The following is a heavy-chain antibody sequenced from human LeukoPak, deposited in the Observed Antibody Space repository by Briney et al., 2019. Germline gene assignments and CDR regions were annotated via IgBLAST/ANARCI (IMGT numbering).Heavy chain of an antibody. D-gene: IGHD3-10*01. Sequence: GGSLRLSCAASGFSFSDYGMDWVRQAPGKGLEWVAFIRSDGSIKYYLDSVKGRFTISRDNAKNSLYLQMNSLRAEDTALYYCAKGRRGFGELLPTFFDYWGQGTLVTVSS. J-gene: IGHJ4*02. V-gene: IGHV3-30*02. CDR3: AKGRRGFGELLPTFFDY. CDR2: IRSDGSIK. CDR1: GFSFSDYG.